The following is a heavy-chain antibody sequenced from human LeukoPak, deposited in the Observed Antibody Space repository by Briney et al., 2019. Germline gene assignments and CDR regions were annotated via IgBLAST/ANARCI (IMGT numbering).Heavy chain of an antibody. CDR3: ARVRAVRGNNWFDP. CDR1: GGSFSGYY. CDR2: INHSGST. J-gene: IGHJ5*02. V-gene: IGHV4-34*01. Sequence: SETLSLTCAVYGGSFSGYYWSWIRQPPGKGLEWIGEINHSGSTNYNPSLKSRVTISVDTSKNQFSLKLSSVTAAGTAVYYCARVRAVRGNNWFDPWGQGTLVTVSS. D-gene: IGHD3-10*01.